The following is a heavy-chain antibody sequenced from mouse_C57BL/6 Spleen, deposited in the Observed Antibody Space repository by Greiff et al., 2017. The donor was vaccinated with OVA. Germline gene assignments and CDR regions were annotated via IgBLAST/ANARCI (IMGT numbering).Heavy chain of an antibody. Sequence: VQLQQPGAELVRPGSSVKLSCKASGYTFTSYWMHWVKQRPIQGLEWIGNIDPSDSETQYKQKFKDKATLTVDNSSSTAYMQLRILTSDDSSVYSCARSVTTVDSFDYWGQGTTLTVSS. J-gene: IGHJ2*01. CDR3: ARSVTTVDSFDY. CDR2: IDPSDSET. D-gene: IGHD1-1*01. CDR1: GYTFTSYW. V-gene: IGHV1-52*01.